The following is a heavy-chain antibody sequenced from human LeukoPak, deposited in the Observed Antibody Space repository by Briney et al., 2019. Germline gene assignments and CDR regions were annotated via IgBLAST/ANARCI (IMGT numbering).Heavy chain of an antibody. J-gene: IGHJ4*02. D-gene: IGHD1-26*01. V-gene: IGHV3-48*03. Sequence: GGSLRLSCAASGFTFRSYGMNWVRQAPGKGLEWVSYITSSGSTIYYADSVKGRFTISRDNAKTSLYLQMNSLRAEDTAVYYCASEFIAGATFDYWGQGTLVTVSS. CDR3: ASEFIAGATFDY. CDR2: ITSSGSTI. CDR1: GFTFRSYG.